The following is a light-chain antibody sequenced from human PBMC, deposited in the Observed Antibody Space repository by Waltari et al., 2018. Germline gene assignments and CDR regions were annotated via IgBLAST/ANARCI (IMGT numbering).Light chain of an antibody. CDR3: QQYDNLPLMYS. CDR1: QDISNY. CDR2: DAS. J-gene: IGKJ2*03. Sequence: DIQMTQSPSSLSASVGDRVTITCQASQDISNYLNWYQQKPGKAPKLLIYDASNLETGVPSRVSGSGSGTDFTFTISSLQPEDIATYYCQQYDNLPLMYSFGQGTKLEIK. V-gene: IGKV1-33*01.